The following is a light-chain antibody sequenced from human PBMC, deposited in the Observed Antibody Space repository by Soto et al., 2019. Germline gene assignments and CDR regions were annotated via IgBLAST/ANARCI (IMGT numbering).Light chain of an antibody. Sequence: DIQMTQSPSSLSASVGDRVTLTCRASQSISSFLNWYQQKPGKAPKVRIYGASSLQTGVTSRFSGSGSGTDFTLTISSLQPEDSATYYCQQSHSAWTFGQGTKVEI. CDR1: QSISSF. J-gene: IGKJ1*01. CDR3: QQSHSAWT. V-gene: IGKV1-39*01. CDR2: GAS.